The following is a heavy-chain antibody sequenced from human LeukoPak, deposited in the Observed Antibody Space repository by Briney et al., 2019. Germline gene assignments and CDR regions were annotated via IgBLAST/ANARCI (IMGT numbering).Heavy chain of an antibody. CDR1: GGSVSSTEFY. CDR2: IYYTGST. V-gene: IGHV4-39*01. D-gene: IGHD3-9*01. CDR3: ARLSKGRYFDYIFDN. J-gene: IGHJ4*02. Sequence: PSETLSLTCTVSGGSVSSTEFYWGWIRPPPGKGLQWIGNIYYTGSTYYNPSLNSRVAMSVDTSQNQFSLKMASVTAADTAVYYCARLSKGRYFDYIFDNWGQGTLVTVSS.